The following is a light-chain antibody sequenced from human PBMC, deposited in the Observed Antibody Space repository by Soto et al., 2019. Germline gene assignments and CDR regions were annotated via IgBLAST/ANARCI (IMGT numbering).Light chain of an antibody. V-gene: IGLV2-14*01. CDR2: DVT. CDR1: SSDVGGYNY. CDR3: CSYTTSNTRQIV. J-gene: IGLJ1*01. Sequence: QSVLTQPASVSGSPGQSITISCTGTSSDVGGYNYVSWYQQQPGKAPKFMIYDVTNRPSGVSNRFSGSKSGNTASLTISGLQAEDDADYYCCSYTTSNTRQIVLGTGTKVTVL.